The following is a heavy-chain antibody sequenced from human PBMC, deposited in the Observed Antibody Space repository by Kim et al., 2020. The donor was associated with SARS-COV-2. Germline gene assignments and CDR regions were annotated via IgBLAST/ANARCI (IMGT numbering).Heavy chain of an antibody. Sequence: SDTEYSPSFQGQVTISADKSISTAYLQWRSLKASDTAMYYCARLGGTIGYWGQGTLVTVSS. CDR2: SDT. J-gene: IGHJ4*02. V-gene: IGHV5-51*01. D-gene: IGHD3-16*01. CDR3: ARLGGTIGY.